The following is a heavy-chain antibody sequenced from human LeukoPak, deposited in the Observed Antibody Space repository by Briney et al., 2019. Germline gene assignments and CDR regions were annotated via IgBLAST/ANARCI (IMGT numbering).Heavy chain of an antibody. Sequence: SETLSPTCAVYGGSFSGYYWSWIRQPPGKGLEWIGEINHSGSTNYNPSLKSRVTISVDTSKNQFSLKLSSVTAADTAVYYCARGRSIRWQWLGFDYWGQGTLVTVSS. V-gene: IGHV4-34*01. CDR1: GGSFSGYY. CDR3: ARGRSIRWQWLGFDY. CDR2: INHSGST. D-gene: IGHD6-19*01. J-gene: IGHJ4*02.